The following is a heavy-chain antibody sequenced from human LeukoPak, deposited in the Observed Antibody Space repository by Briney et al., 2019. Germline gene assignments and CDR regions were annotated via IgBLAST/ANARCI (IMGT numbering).Heavy chain of an antibody. Sequence: PSETLSLTCTVSGGSISGSSYYWGWIRQPPGKGLEWIGSIYYSGSTYYNPSLKSRVTISVDTSKNQFSLKLSSVTAADTAVYYCARHGGYSYGTGSWFDPWGQGTLVTVSS. CDR1: GGSISGSSYY. V-gene: IGHV4-39*01. CDR3: ARHGGYSYGTGSWFDP. D-gene: IGHD5-18*01. CDR2: IYYSGST. J-gene: IGHJ5*02.